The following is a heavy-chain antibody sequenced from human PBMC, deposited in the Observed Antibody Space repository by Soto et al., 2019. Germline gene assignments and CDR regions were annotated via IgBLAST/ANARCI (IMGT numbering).Heavy chain of an antibody. Sequence: ASVKVSCTASGYTFTGYYMHWVRQAPGQGLEWMGWINPNSGGTNYAQKFQGWVTMTRDTSISTAYMELSRLRSDDTAVYYCARGPDIVVVPAARAAYYYYYYMDVWGKGTTVTVSS. J-gene: IGHJ6*03. D-gene: IGHD2-2*01. V-gene: IGHV1-2*04. CDR1: GYTFTGYY. CDR3: ARGPDIVVVPAARAAYYYYYYMDV. CDR2: INPNSGGT.